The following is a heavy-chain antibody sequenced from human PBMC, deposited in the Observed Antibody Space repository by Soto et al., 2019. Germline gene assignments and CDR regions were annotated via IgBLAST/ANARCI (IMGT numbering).Heavy chain of an antibody. D-gene: IGHD5-12*01. J-gene: IGHJ5*02. V-gene: IGHV3-48*03. CDR3: ARTDVGGYELGP. CDR1: GFTFSSYE. CDR2: ISSSGSTI. Sequence: GGSLRLSCAASGFTFSSYEMNWVRQAPGKGLEWVSYISSSGSTIYYADSVKGRFTISRDNAKNSLYLQMNSLRAEDTAVYYCARTDVGGYELGPWGQGTLVTVSS.